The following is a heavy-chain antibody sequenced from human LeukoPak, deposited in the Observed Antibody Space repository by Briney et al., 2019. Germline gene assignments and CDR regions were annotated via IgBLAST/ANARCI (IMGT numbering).Heavy chain of an antibody. D-gene: IGHD5-12*01. V-gene: IGHV4-59*01. CDR2: IYYSGST. Sequence: SETLSLTCTVSGGSISSYYWSWIRQPPGKGLEWIEYIYYSGSTNYNPSLKSRVTISVDTSKNQFSLKLSSVTAADTAVYYCARNSGYDYFDYWGQGTLVTVSS. CDR3: ARNSGYDYFDY. J-gene: IGHJ4*02. CDR1: GGSISSYY.